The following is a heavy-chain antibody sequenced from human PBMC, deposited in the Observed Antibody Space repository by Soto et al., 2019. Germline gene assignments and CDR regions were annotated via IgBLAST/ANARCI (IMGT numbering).Heavy chain of an antibody. V-gene: IGHV3-74*03. J-gene: IGHJ4*02. Sequence: PGGSLRLSCAASGFTLSSYWMHWVRQAPGKGLVWVSRINSDGSTITYADSVKGRFTISRDNAKNMLYLQMNSLRAEDTAVYFCVRGAPFDYWGQGTLVTVSS. CDR3: VRGAPFDY. CDR1: GFTLSSYW. CDR2: INSDGSTI.